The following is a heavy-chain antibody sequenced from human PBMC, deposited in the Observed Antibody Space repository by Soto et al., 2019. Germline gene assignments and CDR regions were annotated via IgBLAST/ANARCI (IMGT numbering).Heavy chain of an antibody. CDR1: GFTFSSYA. Sequence: GGSLRLSCAASGFTFSSYAMSWVRQAPGKGLEWVSAISGSGGSTYYADSVKGRFTISRDNSKNTLYLQMNSLRAEDTAGYYCAKVWRSGWFFDYWGQGTLVTVSS. D-gene: IGHD6-19*01. V-gene: IGHV3-23*01. J-gene: IGHJ4*02. CDR3: AKVWRSGWFFDY. CDR2: ISGSGGST.